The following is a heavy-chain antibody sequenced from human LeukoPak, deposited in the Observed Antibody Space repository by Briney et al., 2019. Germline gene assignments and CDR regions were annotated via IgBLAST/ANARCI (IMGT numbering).Heavy chain of an antibody. V-gene: IGHV4-4*07. D-gene: IGHD6-6*01. CDR3: AREKSIAARMDYYYYMDV. CDR1: GGSISSYY. J-gene: IGHJ6*03. Sequence: SETLSLTCTVSGGSISSYYWSWIRQPAGKGLEWIGRIYTSGSTNYNPSLKSRVTMSVDTSKNQFSLKLSSVTAADTAVYYCAREKSIAARMDYYYYMDVWGKGTTVTVS. CDR2: IYTSGST.